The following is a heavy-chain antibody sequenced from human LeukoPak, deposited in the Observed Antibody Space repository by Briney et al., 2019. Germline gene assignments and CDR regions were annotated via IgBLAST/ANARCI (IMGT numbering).Heavy chain of an antibody. V-gene: IGHV1-2*04. Sequence: ASVKVSCKASGYTFTGYYMHWVRQAPGRGLEWMGWINPNSGGTNYAQKFQGWVTMTRDTSISTAYMELSRLRSDDTAVYYCARDHDGDYSLDYWGQGTLVTVSS. CDR3: ARDHDGDYSLDY. D-gene: IGHD4-17*01. J-gene: IGHJ4*02. CDR1: GYTFTGYY. CDR2: INPNSGGT.